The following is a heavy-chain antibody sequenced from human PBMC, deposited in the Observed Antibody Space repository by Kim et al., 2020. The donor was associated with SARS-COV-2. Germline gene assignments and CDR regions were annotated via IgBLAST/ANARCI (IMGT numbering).Heavy chain of an antibody. CDR2: ISGSGAST. V-gene: IGHV3-23*01. J-gene: IGHJ4*02. Sequence: GGSLRLSCAASGFTFTTYGMSWVRQAPGKGLEWVSSISGSGASTYYADSVKGRSTISRDNSKSTLYLQMNSLRVEDTAVYYCAKGSDGAPVPFDYWGQGTLVTVSS. CDR3: AKGSDGAPVPFDY. D-gene: IGHD3-10*01. CDR1: GFTFTTYG.